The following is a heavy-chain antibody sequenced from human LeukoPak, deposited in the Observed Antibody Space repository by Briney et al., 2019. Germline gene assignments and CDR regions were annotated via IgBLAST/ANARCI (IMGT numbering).Heavy chain of an antibody. D-gene: IGHD2-21*01. CDR1: GGTFSSYA. V-gene: IGHV1-69*13. CDR2: IIPIFGTA. J-gene: IGHJ4*02. CDR3: AREGAHIQAIDH. Sequence: ASVKVSCKASGGTFSSYAISWVRQAPEQGLEWMGGIIPIFGTANYAQKFQGRVTITADESTSTAYMELSSLRSEDTAVYYCAREGAHIQAIDHWGQGTLVTVSS.